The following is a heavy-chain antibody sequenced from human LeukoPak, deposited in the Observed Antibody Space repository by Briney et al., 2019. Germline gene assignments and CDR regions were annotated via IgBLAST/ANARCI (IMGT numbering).Heavy chain of an antibody. CDR2: IHHSGPT. J-gene: IGHJ5*02. CDR1: DYSISSGFY. CDR3: AREGGGPTYYDSSGYRKLNWFDP. V-gene: IGHV4-38-2*02. D-gene: IGHD3-22*01. Sequence: SETLSLTCIVSDYSISSGFYWGWIRQAPGKGPEWIGNIHHSGPTFYNPSLKSRVTISVDTSKNQFSLKLSSVTAADTAVYYCAREGGGPTYYDSSGYRKLNWFDPWGQGTLVTVSS.